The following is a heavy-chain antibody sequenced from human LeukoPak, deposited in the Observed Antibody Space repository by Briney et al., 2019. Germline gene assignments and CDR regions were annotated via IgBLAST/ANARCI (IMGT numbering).Heavy chain of an antibody. Sequence: GGSLRLTCAASGFTFSSCAMSWVRQAPGKGLKWVSAISGSGGRPYYADSVKGRFTISRDNSKNTLYLQMNSLRAEDTAVYHCASRGYSYGSFDPWGQGTLVTVSS. V-gene: IGHV3-23*01. J-gene: IGHJ5*02. CDR1: GFTFSSCA. D-gene: IGHD5-18*01. CDR2: ISGSGGRP. CDR3: ASRGYSYGSFDP.